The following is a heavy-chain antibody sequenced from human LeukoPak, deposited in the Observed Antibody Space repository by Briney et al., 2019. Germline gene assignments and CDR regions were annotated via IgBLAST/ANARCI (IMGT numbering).Heavy chain of an antibody. CDR3: ARGWFGEPCFDY. J-gene: IGHJ4*02. V-gene: IGHV3-48*03. CDR1: GFTFSSYE. CDR2: ISSSGSTI. Sequence: GGSLRLSCAASGFTFSSYEMNWVHQAPGKGLEWVSYISSSGSTIYYADSVKGRFTISRDNAKNSLYLQMNSLRAEDTAVYYCARGWFGEPCFDYWGQGTLVTVSS. D-gene: IGHD3-10*01.